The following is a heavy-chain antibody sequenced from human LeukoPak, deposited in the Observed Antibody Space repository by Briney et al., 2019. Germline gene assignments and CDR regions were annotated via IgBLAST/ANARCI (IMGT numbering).Heavy chain of an antibody. Sequence: SETLSLTCAGYGGSFSGYYWSWIRQPPGKGLEWIGEINHSGSTNYNPSLKSRVTISVDTSKNQFSLKLSSVTAADTAVYYCARETVAGTYYFDYWGQGTLVTVSS. D-gene: IGHD6-19*01. CDR2: INHSGST. CDR1: GGSFSGYY. CDR3: ARETVAGTYYFDY. J-gene: IGHJ4*02. V-gene: IGHV4-34*01.